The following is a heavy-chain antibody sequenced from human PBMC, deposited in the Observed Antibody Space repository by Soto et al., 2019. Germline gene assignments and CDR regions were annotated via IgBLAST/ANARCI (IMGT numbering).Heavy chain of an antibody. Sequence: SPVNLYCKGFGGTKSRYLSGWLRKAHGQGLEWMGGIIPIFGTANYAQKFQGRVTITADESTSTGYMELSSLRSEDTAVYYCASTVSRYYYYGMDVWGQGTTLTVS. CDR1: GGTKSRYL. CDR3: ASTVSRYYYYGMDV. CDR2: IIPIFGTA. J-gene: IGHJ6*02. V-gene: IGHV1-69*13. D-gene: IGHD4-4*01.